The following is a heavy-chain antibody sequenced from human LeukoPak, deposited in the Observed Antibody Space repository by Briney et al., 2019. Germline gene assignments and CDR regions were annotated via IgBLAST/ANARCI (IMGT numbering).Heavy chain of an antibody. CDR3: ARDRIAAAGTWFDP. J-gene: IGHJ5*02. D-gene: IGHD6-13*01. V-gene: IGHV3-48*03. CDR2: ISSSGSTI. Sequence: GGSLRLSCAASGFTFSSYEMNWVRQAPGKGLEWVSYISSSGSTIYYADSEKGRFTISRDNAKNSLYLQMNSLRAEDTAVYYCARDRIAAAGTWFDPWGQGTLVTVSS. CDR1: GFTFSSYE.